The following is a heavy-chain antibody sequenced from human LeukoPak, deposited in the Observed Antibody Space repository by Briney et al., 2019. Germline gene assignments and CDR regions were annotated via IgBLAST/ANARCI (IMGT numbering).Heavy chain of an antibody. D-gene: IGHD3-16*01. CDR1: GGTFSSYT. Sequence: GASVKVSCKASGGTFSSYTISWVRQAPGQGLEWMGRIIPILGIANYAQKFQGRVTITADKSTSTAYMELSSLRSEDTAVHYCARGRSGYVWGSSIFDYWGQGTLVTVSS. V-gene: IGHV1-69*02. CDR3: ARGRSGYVWGSSIFDY. CDR2: IIPILGIA. J-gene: IGHJ4*02.